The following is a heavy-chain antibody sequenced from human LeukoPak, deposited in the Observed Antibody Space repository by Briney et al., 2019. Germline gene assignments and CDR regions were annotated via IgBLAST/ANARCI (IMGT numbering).Heavy chain of an antibody. CDR1: GFTLSSYE. J-gene: IGHJ4*02. D-gene: IGHD6-19*01. CDR3: ARSSGWYGIS. Sequence: PGGSLRLSCTASGFTLSSYEMSWIRQAPGKGLEWVSSIDYSGGDTHYADSVKGRFTISRDNSKNTLYLQLSSLRGDDTAVYYCARSSGWYGISWGQGTLVTVSS. CDR2: IDYSGGDT. V-gene: IGHV3-23*01.